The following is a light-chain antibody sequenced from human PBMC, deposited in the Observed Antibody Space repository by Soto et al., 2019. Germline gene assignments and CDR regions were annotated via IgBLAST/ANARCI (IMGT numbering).Light chain of an antibody. CDR3: SSYTSSSTVL. V-gene: IGLV2-14*01. CDR2: EVS. Sequence: QSALTQPASVSGSPGQSITISCTGTCSDVGGYNYVSWYQQHPGKAPKLMIYEVSNRPSGVSNRFSGSKSGNTASLTISGLQAEDEADYYCSSYTSSSTVLFGGGTKLTVL. CDR1: CSDVGGYNY. J-gene: IGLJ2*01.